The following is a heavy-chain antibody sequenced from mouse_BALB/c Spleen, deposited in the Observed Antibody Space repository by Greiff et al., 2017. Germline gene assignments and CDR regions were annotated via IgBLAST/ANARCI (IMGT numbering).Heavy chain of an antibody. Sequence: VQLKQSGAELVKPGASVKLSCTASGFNIKDTYMHWVKQRPEQGLEWIGRIDPANGNTKYDPKFQGKATITADTSSNTAYLQLSSLTSEDTAVYYCARVYGNYGGFDYWGQGTTLTVSS. CDR3: ARVYGNYGGFDY. V-gene: IGHV14-3*02. D-gene: IGHD2-1*01. CDR2: IDPANGNT. CDR1: GFNIKDTY. J-gene: IGHJ2*01.